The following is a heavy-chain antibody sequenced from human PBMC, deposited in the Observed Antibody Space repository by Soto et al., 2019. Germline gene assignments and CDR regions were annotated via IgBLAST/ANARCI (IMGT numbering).Heavy chain of an antibody. CDR1: GGSISSYY. J-gene: IGHJ4*02. CDR2: IYYSGST. D-gene: IGHD3-22*01. CDR3: AREDYDSSGSYFDY. Sequence: SDTLSLTCTVSGGSISSYYWSWIRQPPGKGLEWIGYIYYSGSTNYNPSLKSRVTISVDTSKNQFSLKLSSVTAADTAVYYCAREDYDSSGSYFDYWGQGTLVTVSS. V-gene: IGHV4-59*01.